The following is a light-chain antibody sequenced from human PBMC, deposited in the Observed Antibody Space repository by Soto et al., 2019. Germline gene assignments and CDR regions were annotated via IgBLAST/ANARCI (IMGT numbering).Light chain of an antibody. CDR3: QQYNKWPRGT. Sequence: EIVMTQPPATLSVSPGERATLSCRASQRVSSNLAWYQQKPGQAPRILVYGASTRATGIPAKFSGSGSGTEFTRTISSLQSEDFAVYYCQQYNKWPRGTFGQGTKLEIK. J-gene: IGKJ2*01. V-gene: IGKV3-15*01. CDR1: QRVSSN. CDR2: GAS.